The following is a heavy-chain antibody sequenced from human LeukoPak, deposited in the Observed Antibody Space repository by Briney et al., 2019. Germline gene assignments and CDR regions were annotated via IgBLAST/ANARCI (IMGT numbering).Heavy chain of an antibody. CDR1: GFTFSSYA. D-gene: IGHD6-13*01. J-gene: IGHJ5*02. Sequence: GGSLRLSCAASGFTFSSYAMGWVRQAPGKGLEWVSAISGSGGSTYYADSVKGRFTISRDNSKNTLYLQMNSLRAEDTAVYYCAKAARKGGYSSSGNWFDPWGQGTLVTVSS. CDR3: AKAARKGGYSSSGNWFDP. V-gene: IGHV3-23*01. CDR2: ISGSGGST.